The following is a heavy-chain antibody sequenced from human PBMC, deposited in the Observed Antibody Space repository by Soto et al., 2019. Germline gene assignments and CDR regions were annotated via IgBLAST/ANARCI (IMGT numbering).Heavy chain of an antibody. CDR3: APQAEGYLAPLDF. CDR2: ISDSGSST. CDR1: GFTFSRHA. J-gene: IGHJ4*02. V-gene: IGHV3-23*01. D-gene: IGHD5-12*01. Sequence: EVQLLESGGGLVQPGGSLRLSCAASGFTFSRHAMHWVRQAPGKGLEWVSLISDSGSSTYYADSDSVKGRFTISRDNSKNTLYLQMNSLRVEDTAVYYCAPQAEGYLAPLDFWVQGSLVTVSS.